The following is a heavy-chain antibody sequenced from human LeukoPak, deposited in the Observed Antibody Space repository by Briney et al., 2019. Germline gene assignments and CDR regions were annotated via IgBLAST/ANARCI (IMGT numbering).Heavy chain of an antibody. D-gene: IGHD6-13*01. CDR1: GGSISSYY. CDR3: ARDVAAAGGYFDY. V-gene: IGHV4-59*01. CDR2: IYYSGST. Sequence: PSETLSLTCTVSGGSISSYYWSWIRQPPGKGLEWIGYIYYSGSTNYNPSLKRRVTISVDTSKNQFSLKLSSVTAADTAVYYCARDVAAAGGYFDYWGQGTLVTVSS. J-gene: IGHJ4*02.